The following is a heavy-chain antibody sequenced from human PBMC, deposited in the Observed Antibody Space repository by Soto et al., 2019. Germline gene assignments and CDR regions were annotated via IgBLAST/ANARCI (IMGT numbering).Heavy chain of an antibody. J-gene: IGHJ4*02. Sequence: SVKVSCKASGGTFSSYAISWVRQAPGQGLEWMGGIIPIFGTANYAQKFQGRVTITADESTSTAYMELSSLRSEDTAVYYCARDLDYDILTGYYKPSGYWGQGTLVTVSS. CDR2: IIPIFGTA. CDR1: GGTFSSYA. CDR3: ARDLDYDILTGYYKPSGY. D-gene: IGHD3-9*01. V-gene: IGHV1-69*13.